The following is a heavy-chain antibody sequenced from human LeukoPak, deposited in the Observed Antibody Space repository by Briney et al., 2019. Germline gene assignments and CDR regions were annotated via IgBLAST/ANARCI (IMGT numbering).Heavy chain of an antibody. CDR3: ARDKLELNNWFDP. CDR2: IIPIFGIA. CDR1: GGTFSSYA. J-gene: IGHJ5*02. V-gene: IGHV1-69*04. D-gene: IGHD1-7*01. Sequence: ASVKVSCKASGGTFSSYAISWVRQAPGQGLEWMGRIIPIFGIANYAQKFQGRVTITAGKSTSTAYMELSSLRSEDTAVYYCARDKLELNNWFDPWGQGTLVTVSS.